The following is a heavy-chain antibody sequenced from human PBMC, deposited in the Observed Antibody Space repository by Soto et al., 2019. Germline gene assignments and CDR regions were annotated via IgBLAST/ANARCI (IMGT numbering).Heavy chain of an antibody. D-gene: IGHD1-20*01. CDR3: ARDGSNWNDFDY. CDR1: GFTFSNFW. CDR2: INKDGTEK. V-gene: IGHV3-7*03. J-gene: IGHJ4*02. Sequence: EVQVMESGGGLVQPGGSLRLSCAASGFTFSNFWMTWVRQAPGKGLEWVANINKDGTEKNYVDSVKGRFTSSRDNANNSLYLQMNSLRVEDTAVYYCARDGSNWNDFDYWGQGTLVTVSS.